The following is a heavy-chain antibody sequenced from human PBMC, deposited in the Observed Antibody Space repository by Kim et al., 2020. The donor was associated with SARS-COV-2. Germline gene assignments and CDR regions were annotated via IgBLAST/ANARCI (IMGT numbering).Heavy chain of an antibody. V-gene: IGHV3-20*01. CDR3: ARDLGGHGENWFDP. J-gene: IGHJ5*02. Sequence: YADSVKDRFTISRDNAKNSLYLRMNSLRAEDTALYHCARDLGGHGENWFDPWGQGTLVTVSS. D-gene: IGHD4-17*01.